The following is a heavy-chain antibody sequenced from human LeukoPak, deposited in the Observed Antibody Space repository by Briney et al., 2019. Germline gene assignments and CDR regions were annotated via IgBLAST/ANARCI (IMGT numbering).Heavy chain of an antibody. D-gene: IGHD2-8*01. CDR2: IYYSGGT. CDR1: GDSINNFF. V-gene: IGHV4-59*01. CDR3: ARVSATQAFHI. Sequence: PSETLSLTCTVSGDSINNFFWSWIRQPPGKGLEWIGYIYYSGGTNYNPSLKSRVTISVDTSKNQFSLKLNSVTAADTAVYYCARVSATQAFHIWGQGTLVTVSS. J-gene: IGHJ3*02.